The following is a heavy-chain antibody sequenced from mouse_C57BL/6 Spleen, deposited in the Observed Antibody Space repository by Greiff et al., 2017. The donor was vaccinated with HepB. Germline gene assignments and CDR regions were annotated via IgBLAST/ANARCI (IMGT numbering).Heavy chain of an antibody. CDR2: IWWDDDK. J-gene: IGHJ3*01. D-gene: IGHD1-1*01. Sequence: QVQLKESGPGILQPSQTLSLTCSFSGFSLSTFGMGVGWIRQPSGKGLEWLAHIWWDDDKYYNPALKSRLTISKDTSKNQVFLKIANVDTADTATYYCARIGYYYGSSYPAWFAYWGQGTLVTVSA. CDR1: GFSLSTFGMG. V-gene: IGHV8-8*01. CDR3: ARIGYYYGSSYPAWFAY.